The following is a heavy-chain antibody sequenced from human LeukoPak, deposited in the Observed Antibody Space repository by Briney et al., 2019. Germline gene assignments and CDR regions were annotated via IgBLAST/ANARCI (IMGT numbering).Heavy chain of an antibody. CDR1: GGSFSGYY. CDR3: ARGRTWGLLHYFDY. V-gene: IGHV4-34*01. Sequence: SETLSLTCAVYGGSFSGYYWSWIRQPPGKGLEWIGEINHSGSTNYNPSLKSRVTISVDTSKNQFSLKLSSVTAADTAVYYCARGRTWGLLHYFDYWGQGTLVTVSS. J-gene: IGHJ4*02. CDR2: INHSGST. D-gene: IGHD7-27*01.